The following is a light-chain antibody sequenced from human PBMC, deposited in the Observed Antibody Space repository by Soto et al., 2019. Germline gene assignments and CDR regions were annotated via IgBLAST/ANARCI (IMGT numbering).Light chain of an antibody. CDR1: QSISSW. Sequence: DLQMIQSPSTLSAPVGDRVTITCRASQSISSWLAWYQQKPGKAPMLLIYKASSLESGLPSRFSGSGSGTEFTLTISSLQPDDFATYYCQQYNSYPWTFGQGTKVDIK. CDR2: KAS. V-gene: IGKV1-5*03. CDR3: QQYNSYPWT. J-gene: IGKJ1*01.